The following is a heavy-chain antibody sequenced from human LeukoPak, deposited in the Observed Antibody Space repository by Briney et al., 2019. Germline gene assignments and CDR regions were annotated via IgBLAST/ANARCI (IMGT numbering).Heavy chain of an antibody. Sequence: SVKVSCKASGGTFSSYAISWVRQAPGQGLEWMGGIIPIFGTANYAQKFQGRVTITADESTSTAYMELSSLRSEDTAVYYCASSGFGELSWFDPWGQGTLVTVSS. CDR1: GGTFSSYA. J-gene: IGHJ5*02. D-gene: IGHD3-10*01. V-gene: IGHV1-69*13. CDR2: IIPIFGTA. CDR3: ASSGFGELSWFDP.